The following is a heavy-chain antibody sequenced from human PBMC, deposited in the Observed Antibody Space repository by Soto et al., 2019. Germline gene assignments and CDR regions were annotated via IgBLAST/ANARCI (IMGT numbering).Heavy chain of an antibody. Sequence: GGSLRLSCAASGFTFSSYAMSWVHQAPGKGLEWVSAISGSGGSTYYADSVKGRVTISRDNSKNTLYLQMNSLRAEDTAVYYCAKTSNDYGDYFDYWGQGTLVTVSS. CDR1: GFTFSSYA. D-gene: IGHD4-17*01. V-gene: IGHV3-23*01. CDR3: AKTSNDYGDYFDY. CDR2: ISGSGGST. J-gene: IGHJ4*02.